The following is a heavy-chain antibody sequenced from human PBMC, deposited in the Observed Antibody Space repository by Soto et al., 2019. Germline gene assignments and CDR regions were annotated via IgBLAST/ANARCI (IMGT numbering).Heavy chain of an antibody. V-gene: IGHV2-5*01. D-gene: IGHD2-21*01. CDR3: AHAPARYGSEGVVVNATYFDS. CDR1: GFSFSSSGVG. CDR2: IYWTDYK. Sequence: QITLRESGPTLVNPTQTLTLTCTFSGFSFSSSGVGVGWFRQPPGKAPEWLAGIYWTDYKRYSPSLERRLTITKGTSKNQVVLTMTNMDSVDTGTYYCAHAPARYGSEGVVVNATYFDSWGQGILVTGSS. J-gene: IGHJ4*02.